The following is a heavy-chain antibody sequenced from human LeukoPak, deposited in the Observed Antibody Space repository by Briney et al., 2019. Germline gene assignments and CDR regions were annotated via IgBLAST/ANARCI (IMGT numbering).Heavy chain of an antibody. Sequence: ASVKVSCKAFGYTFSSYGISWVRRAPGQGLEWMGWINSYNGDTQYAQNLQGRVTMTTDTSTSTAYMELRSLRSDDTAVYYCARDGDYVVDYWGQGTLVTVSS. CDR3: ARDGDYVVDY. CDR2: INSYNGDT. CDR1: GYTFSSYG. V-gene: IGHV1-18*01. J-gene: IGHJ4*02. D-gene: IGHD4-17*01.